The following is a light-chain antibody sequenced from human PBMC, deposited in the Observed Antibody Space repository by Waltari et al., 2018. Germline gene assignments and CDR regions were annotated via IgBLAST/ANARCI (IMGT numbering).Light chain of an antibody. Sequence: EIVMTQSPATLSVSPGERATLSCRARQYITNNLAWYQPKLGHAPRLLTYGASTRATGIPARFSGSGSGTEFTLTISSMQSEDFAVYYCQQYNNWPPWTFGRGTKVEIK. CDR1: QYITNN. CDR2: GAS. V-gene: IGKV3-15*01. J-gene: IGKJ1*01. CDR3: QQYNNWPPWT.